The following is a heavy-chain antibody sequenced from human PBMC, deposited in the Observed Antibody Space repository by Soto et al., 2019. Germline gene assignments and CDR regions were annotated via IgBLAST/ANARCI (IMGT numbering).Heavy chain of an antibody. V-gene: IGHV1-8*01. CDR1: GYTFTSYY. D-gene: IGHD6-13*01. J-gene: IGHJ4*02. Sequence: GASVKGSCKASGYTFTSYYMNWVRQATGQGLEWMGWMNPNSGNTGYAQKFQGRVTMTRNTSISTAYMELSSLRSEDTAVYYCARGPPRRSSSWYDYWGQGTLVTVLL. CDR3: ARGPPRRSSSWYDY. CDR2: MNPNSGNT.